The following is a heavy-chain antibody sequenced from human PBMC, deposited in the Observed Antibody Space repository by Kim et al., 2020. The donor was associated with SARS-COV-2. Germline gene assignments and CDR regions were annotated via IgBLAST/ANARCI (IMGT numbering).Heavy chain of an antibody. CDR3: AKLVAVPPVGYFDY. CDR1: GFTINKFA. J-gene: IGHJ4*02. Sequence: VVSLRLSCAASGFTINKFAMSWVRQAPGKGMEWVSLISGGGASTYYTDSVKGRFTISRDDSKSTLYLQMNGLRPDHTAVYYCAKLVAVPPVGYFDYWGQG. V-gene: IGHV3-23*01. D-gene: IGHD5-12*01. CDR2: ISGGGAST.